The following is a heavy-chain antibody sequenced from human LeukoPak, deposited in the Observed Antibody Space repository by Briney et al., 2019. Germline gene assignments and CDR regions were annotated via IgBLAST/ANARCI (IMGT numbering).Heavy chain of an antibody. CDR3: ARVEKSENYYDSSGYYGY. CDR2: IYTSGST. CDR1: GGSISSYY. J-gene: IGHJ4*02. D-gene: IGHD3-22*01. Sequence: SETLSLTCTVSGGSISSYYWSWIRQPAGKGLEWIGRIYTSGSTNYNPSLKSRVTISVDTSKNQFSLKLSSVTAADTAVYYCARVEKSENYYDSSGYYGYWGQGTLVTVSS. V-gene: IGHV4-4*07.